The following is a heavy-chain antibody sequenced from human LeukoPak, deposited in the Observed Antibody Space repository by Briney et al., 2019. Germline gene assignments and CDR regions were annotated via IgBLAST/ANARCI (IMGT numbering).Heavy chain of an antibody. J-gene: IGHJ4*02. CDR1: GYTFTGYY. CDR2: INPNSGDT. Sequence: ASVKVSCKASGYTFTGYYMHWVRQAPGQGLEWMGWINPNSGDTNYAQKFQGRVTMTRDTSISTAYMELSRLGSDDTAVYYCARIPIASDIVVVPAAMYYFDYWGQGTLVTVSS. CDR3: ARIPIASDIVVVPAAMYYFDY. D-gene: IGHD2-2*01. V-gene: IGHV1-2*02.